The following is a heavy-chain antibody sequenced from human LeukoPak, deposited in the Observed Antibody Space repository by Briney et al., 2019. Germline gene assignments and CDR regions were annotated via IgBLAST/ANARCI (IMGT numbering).Heavy chain of an antibody. CDR1: GFTFSSYT. V-gene: IGHV3-66*01. CDR3: AELGITMIGGV. D-gene: IGHD3-10*02. Sequence: GGSLRLSCAASGFTFSSYTMNWVRQAPGKGLEWVSVIYSGGSTYYADSVKGRFTISRDNAKNSLYLQMNSLRAEDTAVYYCAELGITMIGGVWGKGTTVTISS. CDR2: IYSGGST. J-gene: IGHJ6*04.